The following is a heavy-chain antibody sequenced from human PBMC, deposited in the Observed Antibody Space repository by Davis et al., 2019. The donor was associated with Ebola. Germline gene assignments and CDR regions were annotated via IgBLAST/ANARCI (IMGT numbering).Heavy chain of an antibody. J-gene: IGHJ1*01. Sequence: PGGSLRLSCAASGFTVSSNYMSWVRQAPGKGLGWVAVIYSSGRTFYADSVKGRFTISRDNSNNTLYLQMDTLRSEDTAVYHCARGISGGTVTLGDWGQGTLVTVSS. CDR3: ARGISGGTVTLGD. V-gene: IGHV3-66*02. CDR1: GFTVSSNY. D-gene: IGHD3-16*01. CDR2: IYSSGRT.